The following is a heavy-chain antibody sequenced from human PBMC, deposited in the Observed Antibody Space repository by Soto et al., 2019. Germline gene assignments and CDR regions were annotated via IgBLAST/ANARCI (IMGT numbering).Heavy chain of an antibody. D-gene: IGHD1-26*01. CDR3: ATPSLSTGGYSSFDS. J-gene: IGHJ4*02. CDR2: VTYSGANT. CDR1: GFTFGSYA. V-gene: IGHV3-23*01. Sequence: EVQLLESGGGLVQPGGSLRLSCAASGFTFGSYAMSWVRQAPGKGLEWVSLVTYSGANTYYAGSVTGRFTISRDNSRNTLYLQMSSLGVEDTAVYYCATPSLSTGGYSSFDSWGRGTLVTVSS.